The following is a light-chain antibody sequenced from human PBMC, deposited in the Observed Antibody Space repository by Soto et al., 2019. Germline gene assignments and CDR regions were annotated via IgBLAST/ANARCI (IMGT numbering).Light chain of an antibody. CDR3: QHYGSSSWT. J-gene: IGKJ1*01. CDR2: GAT. V-gene: IGKV3-20*01. CDR1: QSVSSSY. Sequence: EIVLTQSPGTLSLSPGERATLSCRASQSVSSSYLAWYQQKPGQAPRLLIYGATSRATGIPDRFSGSGSENDFPLTISIQEADDCAVYYCQHYGSSSWTFGQGTKVEIK.